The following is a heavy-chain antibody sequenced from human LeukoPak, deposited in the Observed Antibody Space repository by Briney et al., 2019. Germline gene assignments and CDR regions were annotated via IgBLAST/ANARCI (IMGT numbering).Heavy chain of an antibody. V-gene: IGHV3-74*01. Sequence: SGGSLRLSCAASGFTFSSYWMHWVRQAPGEGLVWVSRIKSDGSTNYADSVKGRFTISRDNAKNTVPLQMNSLRAEDTGVYYCARAPSEIGGYYPEYFRHWGQGTLVTVSS. J-gene: IGHJ1*01. D-gene: IGHD3-22*01. CDR1: GFTFSSYW. CDR3: ARAPSEIGGYYPEYFRH. CDR2: IKSDGST.